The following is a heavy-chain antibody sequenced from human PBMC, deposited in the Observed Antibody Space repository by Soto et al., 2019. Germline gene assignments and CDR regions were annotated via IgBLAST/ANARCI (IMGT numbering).Heavy chain of an antibody. J-gene: IGHJ5*02. CDR2: IIPMFGTV. D-gene: IGHD2-15*01. CDR3: ATSSRKHCRGATSYESWFYP. CDR1: GGIFSKYV. Sequence: SVKVSCKASGGIFSKYVIRWARQAPGQGLEWMGGIIPMFGTVNYAQRFQGRLTISADESTSTAYMELSSLSSQDTAVYYCATSSRKHCRGATSYESWFYPWGQGTLVTVSS. V-gene: IGHV1-69*13.